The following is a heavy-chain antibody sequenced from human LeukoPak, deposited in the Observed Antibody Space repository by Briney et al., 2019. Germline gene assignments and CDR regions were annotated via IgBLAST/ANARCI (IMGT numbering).Heavy chain of an antibody. D-gene: IGHD3-10*01. CDR1: GFTFSTYA. J-gene: IGHJ6*02. CDR3: AKVKGNYYGSGTRTNYYGMDV. V-gene: IGHV3-23*01. Sequence: GGSLSLSCAASGFTFSTYAMSWVRQAPGKGLEWVSAISVSVGSTYYADSVKGRFTISRDNSKNTLYLQMNSLRAEDTAVYYCAKVKGNYYGSGTRTNYYGMDVWGQGTTVTVSS. CDR2: ISVSVGST.